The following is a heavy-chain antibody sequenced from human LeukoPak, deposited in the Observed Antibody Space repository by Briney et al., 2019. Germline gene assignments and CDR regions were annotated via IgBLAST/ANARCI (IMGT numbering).Heavy chain of an antibody. D-gene: IGHD3-9*01. Sequence: GGSLRLSCAASGFTFSSYGMHWVRQAPGKGVEWVADISYDGSNKYYADSVKGRFTISRENSKNTLYLQMNSLRAEDTAVYYCAKEGILTGYWSPDYWGQGTLVTVSS. CDR1: GFTFSSYG. V-gene: IGHV3-30*18. CDR3: AKEGILTGYWSPDY. CDR2: ISYDGSNK. J-gene: IGHJ4*02.